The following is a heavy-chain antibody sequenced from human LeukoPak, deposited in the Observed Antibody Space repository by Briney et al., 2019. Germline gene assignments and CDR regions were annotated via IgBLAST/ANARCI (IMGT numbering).Heavy chain of an antibody. D-gene: IGHD3-3*01. J-gene: IGHJ4*02. CDR1: GYTFTNYA. V-gene: IGHV1-69*13. CDR2: IIPIFGTA. CDR3: ASEWSDFWSGYYSGLYDY. Sequence: SVKVSCKASGYTFTNYAISWVRQAPGQGLEWMGGIIPIFGTANYAQKFQGRVTITADESTSTAYMELSSLRSEDTAVYYCASEWSDFWSGYYSGLYDYWGQGTLVTVSS.